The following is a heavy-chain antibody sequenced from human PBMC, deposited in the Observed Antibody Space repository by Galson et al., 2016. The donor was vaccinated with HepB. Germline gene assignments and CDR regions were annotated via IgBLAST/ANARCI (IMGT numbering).Heavy chain of an antibody. Sequence: SLRLSCAASGFTFSTYGMHWVRQAPGKGLEWVAVISHDGTSEYYADSVKGRFTISRDNSKNALYLQMNSLRAEDTALYYCCGGWRRDYYNYGLDVWGQGTTVTVSS. D-gene: IGHD1-26*01. CDR3: CGGWRRDYYNYGLDV. J-gene: IGHJ6*01. CDR1: GFTFSTYG. CDR2: ISHDGTSE. V-gene: IGHV3-30*03.